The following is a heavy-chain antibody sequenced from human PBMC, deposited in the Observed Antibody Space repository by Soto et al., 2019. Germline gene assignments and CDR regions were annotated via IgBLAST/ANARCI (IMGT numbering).Heavy chain of an antibody. CDR3: ARAYGGFDNGLDV. V-gene: IGHV4-59*01. Sequence: QVQLQESGPGLVKPSETLSLTCTVSGDSIRSYYWTWIRQPPGKGLELIGYIYYRGSTRYNPSLKSRVTISVDMSKNQFSLKLSSVIAADTAVYYCARAYGGFDNGLDVWGQGTAVTVSS. J-gene: IGHJ6*02. D-gene: IGHD5-12*01. CDR1: GDSIRSYY. CDR2: IYYRGST.